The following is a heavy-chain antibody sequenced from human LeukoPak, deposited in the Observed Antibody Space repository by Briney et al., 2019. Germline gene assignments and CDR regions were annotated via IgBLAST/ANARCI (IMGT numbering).Heavy chain of an antibody. CDR1: GFTFSSSW. V-gene: IGHV3-7*01. Sequence: GGSLRLSCTASGFTFSSSWMHWVRQAPGRGPEWVATIKQDGSETYYVDSVKGRFTISRDNAENSLFLQMNSLRAEDTAVYYCAVPPLSGTGSSRPLAGVDVWGQGTTVTVSS. CDR3: AVPPLSGTGSSRPLAGVDV. CDR2: IKQDGSET. J-gene: IGHJ6*02. D-gene: IGHD3-10*01.